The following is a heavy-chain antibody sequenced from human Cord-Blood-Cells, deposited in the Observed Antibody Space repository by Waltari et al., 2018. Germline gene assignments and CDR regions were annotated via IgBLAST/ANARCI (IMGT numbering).Heavy chain of an antibody. CDR1: GGSISSSSYY. CDR3: ARRLSTGYFDY. D-gene: IGHD1-1*01. Sequence: QLQLQESGPGLVKPSETLSLTCTVSGGSISSSSYYWGWIRQPPGKGLECIGIIYYSGSTYYNPSLKSRVTISVDTSKNQFSLKLSSVTAADTAVYYCARRLSTGYFDYWGQGTLVTVSS. V-gene: IGHV4-39*01. J-gene: IGHJ4*02. CDR2: IYYSGST.